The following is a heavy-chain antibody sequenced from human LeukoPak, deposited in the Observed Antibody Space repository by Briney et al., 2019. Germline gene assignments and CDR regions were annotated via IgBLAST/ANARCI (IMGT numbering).Heavy chain of an antibody. CDR1: GFAFSSYG. V-gene: IGHV3-30*02. Sequence: PGGSLRLSCAVSGFAFSSYGMHWVRQAPGKGLEWVTFIRYDGSNKYYADSVKGRFTISRDNSKNTLYLQMNSLRVEDTAVYYCAKDVYGAYDHWGRGTLVTVSS. CDR2: IRYDGSNK. CDR3: AKDVYGAYDH. D-gene: IGHD5/OR15-5a*01. J-gene: IGHJ4*02.